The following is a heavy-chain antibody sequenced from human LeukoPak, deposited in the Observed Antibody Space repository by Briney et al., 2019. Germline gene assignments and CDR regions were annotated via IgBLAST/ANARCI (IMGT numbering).Heavy chain of an antibody. CDR3: AREFGQLGRYYYYYYMDV. CDR2: MNPNSGNT. V-gene: IGHV1-8*01. Sequence: ASVTVSFKASGYTFTSYDINWVRQAPGQGGEWMGWMNPNSGNTGYAQKFQGRVTMTRNTSISTAYMELSSLRSEDTAVYYCAREFGQLGRYYYYYYMDVCGKGTTVTVSS. J-gene: IGHJ6*03. D-gene: IGHD6-6*01. CDR1: GYTFTSYD.